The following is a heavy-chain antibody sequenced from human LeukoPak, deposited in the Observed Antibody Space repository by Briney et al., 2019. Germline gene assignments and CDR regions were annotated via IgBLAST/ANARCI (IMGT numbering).Heavy chain of an antibody. CDR2: ISGDGGST. D-gene: IGHD3-22*01. CDR3: ARRRYSDSSGHYYDY. CDR1: GFTFSSYG. J-gene: IGHJ4*02. V-gene: IGHV3-64*01. Sequence: TGGSLRLSCAVSGFTFSSYGMHWVRQAPGKGLERVSGISGDGGSTSYANSVKGRFIISRDNSKNTLYLQMGSLRAEDMAVYYCARRRYSDSSGHYYDYWGQGTLVTVSS.